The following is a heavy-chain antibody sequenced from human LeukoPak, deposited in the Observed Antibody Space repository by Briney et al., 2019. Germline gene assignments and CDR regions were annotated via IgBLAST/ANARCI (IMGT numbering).Heavy chain of an antibody. Sequence: GRSLRLSCAASGLTFSSYGMHWVRQAPGKGLEWVAVISYDGSNKYYADSVKGRFTISRDNSKNTLYLQMNSLRAEDTAVYYCARRGSGSLFDYWGQGTLVTVST. CDR1: GLTFSSYG. J-gene: IGHJ4*02. CDR2: ISYDGSNK. D-gene: IGHD1-26*01. CDR3: ARRGSGSLFDY. V-gene: IGHV3-30*03.